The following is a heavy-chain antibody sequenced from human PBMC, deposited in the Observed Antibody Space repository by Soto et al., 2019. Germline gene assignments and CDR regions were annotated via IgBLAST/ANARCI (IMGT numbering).Heavy chain of an antibody. CDR3: AKDSGIETDDYGDYLDY. J-gene: IGHJ4*02. CDR2: ISGSGGST. D-gene: IGHD4-17*01. CDR1: GFTFSSYA. V-gene: IGHV3-23*01. Sequence: EVQLLESGGGLVQPGGSLRLSCAASGFTFSSYAMSWVRQAPGKGLDWVSAISGSGGSTYYADSVKGRFTISRDNSKNTLYLQMNSLRAEDTAVYYCAKDSGIETDDYGDYLDYWGQGTLVTVSS.